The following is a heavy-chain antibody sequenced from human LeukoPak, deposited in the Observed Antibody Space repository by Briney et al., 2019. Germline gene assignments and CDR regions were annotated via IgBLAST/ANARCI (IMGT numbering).Heavy chain of an antibody. V-gene: IGHV4-38-2*02. D-gene: IGHD6-19*01. CDR3: ARDSGTMYSSGWYGTWFDP. CDR1: GYSISSGYY. J-gene: IGHJ5*02. Sequence: SETLSLTCTVSGYSISSGYYWGWIRQPPGKGLEWIGSIYHSGSTYYNPSLKSRVTISVDTSKNQFSLKLSSVTAADTAVYYCARDSGTMYSSGWYGTWFDPWGQGTLVTVSS. CDR2: IYHSGST.